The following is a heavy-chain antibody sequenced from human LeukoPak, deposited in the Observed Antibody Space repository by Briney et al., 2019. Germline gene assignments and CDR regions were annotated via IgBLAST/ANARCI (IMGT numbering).Heavy chain of an antibody. CDR2: IKSKTDGGTT. D-gene: IGHD3-9*01. V-gene: IGHV3-15*01. Sequence: NPGGSLRLSCAASGFTFSNAWMSWVRQAPGKGLEWVGRIKSKTDGGTTDYAAPVKGRFTISRDDSKNTLYLQMNSLKTEDTAVYYCTTDPYDILTGYQYWGQGTLVTVSS. J-gene: IGHJ4*02. CDR1: GFTFSNAW. CDR3: TTDPYDILTGYQY.